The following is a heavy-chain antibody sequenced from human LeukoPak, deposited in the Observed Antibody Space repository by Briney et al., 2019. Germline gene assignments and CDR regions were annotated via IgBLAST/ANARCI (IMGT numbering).Heavy chain of an antibody. CDR1: GFAFSNYG. CDR3: AKGDSGYCSSISCYLDY. Sequence: GGSLRLSCAASGFAFSNYGMHWVRQAPGKGLEWVAVISYDGNNKYSADSVRGRFTISRDNSKNTLYLQMDSLRAEDTALYYCAKGDSGYCSSISCYLDYWGQGTLVTVSS. CDR2: ISYDGNNK. V-gene: IGHV3-30*18. J-gene: IGHJ4*02. D-gene: IGHD2-2*01.